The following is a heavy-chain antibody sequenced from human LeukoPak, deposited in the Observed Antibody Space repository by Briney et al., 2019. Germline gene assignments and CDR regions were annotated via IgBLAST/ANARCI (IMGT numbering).Heavy chain of an antibody. CDR3: ARKQVDSVAMEYYFDY. D-gene: IGHD5-12*01. J-gene: IGHJ4*02. CDR2: ISSSGGTL. CDR1: GFTFSSYE. V-gene: IGHV3-48*03. Sequence: PGGSLRLSCAASGFTFSSYEINWVRQAPGKGLEWVSYISSSGGTLYYADSVKGRFTISRDNAKNSLYLQMNSLRAEDTAVYYCARKQVDSVAMEYYFDYWGQGTLVTVSS.